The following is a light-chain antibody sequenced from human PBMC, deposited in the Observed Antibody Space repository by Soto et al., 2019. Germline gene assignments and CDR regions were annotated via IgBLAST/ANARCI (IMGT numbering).Light chain of an antibody. Sequence: QSALTQPPSASGSPGQSVTISCTGTSSNVGGYNYVTWYQQHPGKAPKVIISEVSKRPSGVPDRFSGSKSGNTASLTVSGLQAEDEADYYCSSHAGSINAFVFGTGTKVTVL. CDR3: SSHAGSINAFV. CDR2: EVS. V-gene: IGLV2-8*01. CDR1: SSNVGGYNY. J-gene: IGLJ1*01.